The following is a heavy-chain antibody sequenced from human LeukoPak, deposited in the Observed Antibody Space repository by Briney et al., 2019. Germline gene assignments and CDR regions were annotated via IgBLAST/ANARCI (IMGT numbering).Heavy chain of an antibody. V-gene: IGHV3-21*01. Sequence: GGSLRLSCAASGFTFSSYSMNWVRQAPGRGLEWVSSISSSSSYIYYADSVKGRFTISRDNAKNSLYLQMNSLRAEDTAVYYCARDRSYSNSMDVWGQGTTVTVSS. D-gene: IGHD4-11*01. CDR3: ARDRSYSNSMDV. J-gene: IGHJ6*02. CDR2: ISSSSSYI. CDR1: GFTFSSYS.